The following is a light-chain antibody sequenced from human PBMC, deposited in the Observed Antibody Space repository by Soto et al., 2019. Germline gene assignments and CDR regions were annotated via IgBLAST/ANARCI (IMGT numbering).Light chain of an antibody. J-gene: IGKJ3*01. CDR3: QQHNSNPT. V-gene: IGKV1-9*01. CDR1: QGISGY. Sequence: DIQLAQSPSFLSASVGDRVTITCRASQGISGYLAWYQQKPGKAPKLLIYGTSTLQSGAPSRFSGSGSGTEFTLTISSLQPADFATYVCQQHNSNPTFGPGTKVDI. CDR2: GTS.